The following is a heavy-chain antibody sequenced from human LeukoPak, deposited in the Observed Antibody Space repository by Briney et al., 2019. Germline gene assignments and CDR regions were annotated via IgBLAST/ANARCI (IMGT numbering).Heavy chain of an antibody. CDR3: GRGNGDYGGVDY. D-gene: IGHD4-17*01. Sequence: GGSLRLSCAVSGFRFSDYSMNWVRQAPGQGLEWVSYISSSNNIYYADSVKGRFTISRDNAKNSVWLQMNSLRAEDTAVYHCGRGNGDYGGVDYWGQGTLVTVSS. CDR1: GFRFSDYS. J-gene: IGHJ4*02. V-gene: IGHV3-48*01. CDR2: ISSSNNI.